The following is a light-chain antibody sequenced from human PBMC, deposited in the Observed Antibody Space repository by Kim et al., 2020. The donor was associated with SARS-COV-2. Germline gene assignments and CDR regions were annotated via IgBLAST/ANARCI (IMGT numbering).Light chain of an antibody. Sequence: QSALTQPASVSGSPGQSITISCTGTSSDVGGYNYVSWYQQHPGKAPKLMIYDVSKRPSGVSNRFSGSKSGNTASLTISGLQAEDEADYYCSSYTSSSRLFGGGTQLTVL. CDR3: SSYTSSSRL. J-gene: IGLJ3*02. CDR2: DVS. V-gene: IGLV2-14*01. CDR1: SSDVGGYNY.